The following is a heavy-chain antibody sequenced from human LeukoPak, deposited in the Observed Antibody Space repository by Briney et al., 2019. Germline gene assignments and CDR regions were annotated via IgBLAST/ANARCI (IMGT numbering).Heavy chain of an antibody. CDR2: ISGSGGST. J-gene: IGHJ1*01. CDR3: AMERYYYDSSGYYLQYFQH. D-gene: IGHD3-22*01. CDR1: GFTVSSNY. V-gene: IGHV3-23*01. Sequence: GGSLRLSCAASGFTVSSNYMSWVRQAPGKGLEWVSAISGSGGSTYYADSVKGRFTISRDNSKNTLYLQMNSLRAEDTAVYYCAMERYYYDSSGYYLQYFQHWGQGTLVTVSS.